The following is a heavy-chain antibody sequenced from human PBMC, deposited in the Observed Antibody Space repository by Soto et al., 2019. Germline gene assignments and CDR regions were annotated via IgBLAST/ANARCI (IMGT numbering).Heavy chain of an antibody. Sequence: GGSLRLSCVASGLIFSNFWMSWVRQAPGKGLEWVAKIKQDGSEKYYVNSVKGRFTISRDNAKNSLFLQMNSLRVDDTAVYYCARDFTDDAFDIWGQGTMVTVSS. V-gene: IGHV3-7*03. J-gene: IGHJ3*02. CDR3: ARDFTDDAFDI. CDR1: GLIFSNFW. CDR2: IKQDGSEK.